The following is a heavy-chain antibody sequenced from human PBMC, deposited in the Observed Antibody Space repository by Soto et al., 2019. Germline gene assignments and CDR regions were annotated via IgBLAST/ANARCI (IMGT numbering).Heavy chain of an antibody. Sequence: SETLSLTCTVSGGSISSSSYYWGWIRQPPGKGLEWIGSIYYSGSTYYNPSLKSRVTISVDTSKNQFSLKLSSVTAADTAVYYCARHTEMATIDDAFDIWGQGTMVTVSS. CDR1: GGSISSSSYY. CDR2: IYYSGST. J-gene: IGHJ3*02. D-gene: IGHD5-12*01. CDR3: ARHTEMATIDDAFDI. V-gene: IGHV4-39*01.